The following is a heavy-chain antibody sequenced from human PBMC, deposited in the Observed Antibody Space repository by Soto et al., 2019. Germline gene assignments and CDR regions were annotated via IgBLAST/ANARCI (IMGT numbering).Heavy chain of an antibody. CDR3: ARGVAPYYFDY. D-gene: IGHD2-15*01. Sequence: GASVKVSCKASGYTFTTYAITWVRQAPGQRLEWMGWINAGNGNTKYSQKFQGRVTITRDTSASTAYMELSSLRSEDTAVYYCARGVAPYYFDYRGQGTLVTVSS. J-gene: IGHJ4*02. CDR1: GYTFTTYA. CDR2: INAGNGNT. V-gene: IGHV1-3*01.